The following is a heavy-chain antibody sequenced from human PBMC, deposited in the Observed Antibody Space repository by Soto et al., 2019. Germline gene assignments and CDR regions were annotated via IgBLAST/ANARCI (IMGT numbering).Heavy chain of an antibody. J-gene: IGHJ4*02. CDR3: ARDVARGGNFDY. CDR1: GGSISSGGYY. CDR2: IYYSGST. D-gene: IGHD3-16*01. Sequence: QVQLQESGPGPVKPSQTLSLTCTVSGGSISSGGYYWSWIRQHPGKGLEWIVYIYYSGSTYYNTSLKRRVTRSVDTSKNQFSLKLSSVTAADTAVYSCARDVARGGNFDYWGQGTLVTVSS. V-gene: IGHV4-31*03.